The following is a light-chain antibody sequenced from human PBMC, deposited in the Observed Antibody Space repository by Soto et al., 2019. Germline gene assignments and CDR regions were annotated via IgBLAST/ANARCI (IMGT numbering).Light chain of an antibody. Sequence: IVLTQSPGTLSFSPGERATLSCRASQSVTSSFLAWYQQKPGQAPRLLISGASSRATGIPDRFSGSGSGTDFTLTISRLEPEGFAVYYCHHYRISCTSGQWTKVDI. CDR3: HHYRISCT. CDR2: GAS. CDR1: QSVTSSF. V-gene: IGKV3-20*01. J-gene: IGKJ1*01.